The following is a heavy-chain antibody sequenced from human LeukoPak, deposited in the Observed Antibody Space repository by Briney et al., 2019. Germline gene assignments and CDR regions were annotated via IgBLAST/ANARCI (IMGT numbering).Heavy chain of an antibody. CDR1: GFSFGDYA. Sequence: GRSLRLSCAASGFSFGDYAMHWVRQAPGKGLEWVAGVNWNSAYIGYGDSMKGRVTIYRDNAKKSLYLQMNGLRVEDMALYYCEKDGAGWGASRIYALNFWGKGTRVTVS. D-gene: IGHD3-16*01. V-gene: IGHV3-9*03. CDR3: EKDGAGWGASRIYALNF. J-gene: IGHJ3*01. CDR2: VNWNSAYI.